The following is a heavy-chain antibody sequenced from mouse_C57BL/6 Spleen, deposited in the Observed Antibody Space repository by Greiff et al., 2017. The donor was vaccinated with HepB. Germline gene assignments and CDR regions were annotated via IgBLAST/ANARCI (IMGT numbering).Heavy chain of an antibody. Sequence: QVQLQQPGAELVKPGASVKLSCKASGYTFTSYWMQWVKQRPGQGLEWIGEIDPSDSYTNYNQKFKGKATLTVDTSSSTAYMQLSSLTSEDSAVYYCARRGLRPYYYAMDYWGQGTSVTVSS. J-gene: IGHJ4*01. CDR1: GYTFTSYW. CDR3: ARRGLRPYYYAMDY. D-gene: IGHD2-4*01. V-gene: IGHV1-50*01. CDR2: IDPSDSYT.